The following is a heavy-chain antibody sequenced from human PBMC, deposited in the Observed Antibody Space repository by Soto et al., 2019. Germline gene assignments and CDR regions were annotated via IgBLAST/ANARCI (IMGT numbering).Heavy chain of an antibody. CDR2: IYYSGST. V-gene: IGHV4-59*01. J-gene: IGHJ6*03. Sequence: TSETLSLTCTVSGGSISSYYWSWIRQPPGKGLKWIGYIYYSGSTNYNPSLKSRVTISVDTSKNQFSLKPSSVTAADTAVYYCARGTWPSLRYFDWLPRPNYYYYYMDVWGKGTTVTVSS. D-gene: IGHD3-9*01. CDR3: ARGTWPSLRYFDWLPRPNYYYYYMDV. CDR1: GGSISSYY.